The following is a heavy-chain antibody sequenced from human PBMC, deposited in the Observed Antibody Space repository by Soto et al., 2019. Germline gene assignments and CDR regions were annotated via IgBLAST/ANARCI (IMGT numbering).Heavy chain of an antibody. D-gene: IGHD1-7*01. CDR1: GGSISSGGYS. Sequence: QVQLQESGPGLVKPSQTLSLTCAVSGGSISSGGYSWNWIRQPPGKGLEWIGYIYHSGSTHYNPSLTRRVXXXIXXSNNPFSLRLSSVSAADTAVYYCARDSLTGNYFDPWGQGTLVTVSS. V-gene: IGHV4-30-2*01. CDR2: IYHSGST. J-gene: IGHJ5*02. CDR3: ARDSLTGNYFDP.